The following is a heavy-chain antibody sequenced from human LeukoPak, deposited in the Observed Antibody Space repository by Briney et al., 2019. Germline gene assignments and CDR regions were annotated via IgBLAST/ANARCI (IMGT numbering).Heavy chain of an antibody. CDR3: AKENGSSPTVNYYYGMDV. D-gene: IGHD3-10*01. CDR2: ISWNSGSI. Sequence: GGSLRLSCAASGFTLDDYAMHWVRQAPGKGLEWVSGISWNSGSIGYADSVKGRFTISRDNAKNSLYLQMNSLRAEDTALYYCAKENGSSPTVNYYYGMDVWGQGTTVTVSS. CDR1: GFTLDDYA. V-gene: IGHV3-9*01. J-gene: IGHJ6*02.